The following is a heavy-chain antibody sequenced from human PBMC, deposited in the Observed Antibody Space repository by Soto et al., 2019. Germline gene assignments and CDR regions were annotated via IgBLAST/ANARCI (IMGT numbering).Heavy chain of an antibody. CDR2: MSYAGTYK. J-gene: IGHJ4*01. D-gene: IGHD6-6*01. CDR3: AKEMYPRTVLDSSSPWGDY. V-gene: IGHV3-30*18. CDR1: GFTFSDYG. Sequence: QVQLVESGGGVVQPGRSLRLSCAVSGFTFSDYGMHWVRQAPGKGLEWVAVMSYAGTYKYYADSVKGRFTISRDLSGNTLFLQMNSLRLEDTAVYFCAKEMYPRTVLDSSSPWGDYWGHGTLVTVSS.